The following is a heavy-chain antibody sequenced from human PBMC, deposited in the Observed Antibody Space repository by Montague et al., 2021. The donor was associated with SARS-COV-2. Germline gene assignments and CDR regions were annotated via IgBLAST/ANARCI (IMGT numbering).Heavy chain of an antibody. J-gene: IGHJ5*02. D-gene: IGHD3-22*01. V-gene: IGHV4-59*01. CDR1: GGSISSYY. CDR3: AAGDSSGYFEWFDP. Sequence: SETLSLTCTVSGGSISSYYWSWIRQPPGKGLEWIGYIYYSGSTNYNPSLKSRVTISVDTSKNQFSLKLSSVTAADTAVYYCAAGDSSGYFEWFDPWGQGTRVTVSS. CDR2: IYYSGST.